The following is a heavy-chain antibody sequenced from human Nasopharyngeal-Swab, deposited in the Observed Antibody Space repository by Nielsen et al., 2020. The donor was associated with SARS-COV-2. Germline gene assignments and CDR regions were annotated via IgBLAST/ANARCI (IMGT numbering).Heavy chain of an antibody. CDR2: ISSSSSVI. CDR1: GFTFSSYS. J-gene: IGHJ6*02. V-gene: IGHV3-48*01. CDR3: ARDVLRYFDWLGNYYYYGMDV. Sequence: GESLKISCAASGFTFSSYSMNWVRQTPGKGLEWVSYISSSSSVIHYADSVKGRFTISRDNAKNSLYLQMNSLRAEDTAVYYCARDVLRYFDWLGNYYYYGMDVWGQGTTVTVSS. D-gene: IGHD3-9*01.